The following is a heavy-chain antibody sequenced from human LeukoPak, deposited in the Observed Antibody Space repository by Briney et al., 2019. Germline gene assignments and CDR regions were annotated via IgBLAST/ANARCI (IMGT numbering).Heavy chain of an antibody. V-gene: IGHV3-74*01. CDR1: GFTFSSYW. D-gene: IGHD3-10*01. CDR3: ARVYYYGSGSYYNDY. J-gene: IGHJ4*02. Sequence: GGSLRLSCAASGFTFSSYWMHWVRQAPGKGLVWVSRINSDGSSTSYADSVKGRFTISRDNAKNTLYLQMNSLRAEDTAVYYCARVYYYGSGSYYNDYWGQGTLVTVSS. CDR2: INSDGSST.